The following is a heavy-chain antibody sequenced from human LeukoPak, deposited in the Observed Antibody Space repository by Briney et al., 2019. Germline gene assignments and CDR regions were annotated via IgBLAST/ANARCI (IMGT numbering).Heavy chain of an antibody. CDR3: AADRDGYRKNWYRFHY. CDR1: EFLFRYYW. J-gene: IGHJ4*02. D-gene: IGHD5-24*01. CDR2: IKHDGTET. V-gene: IGHV3-7*01. Sequence: PGGSLRLSCAASEFLFRYYWMIWVRQAPGKGLEWVANIKHDGTETNYVDSVKGRFTISRDNAKKSLYLQMNSLRAENSAVYYCAADRDGYRKNWYRFHYWGQGTRVAVSS.